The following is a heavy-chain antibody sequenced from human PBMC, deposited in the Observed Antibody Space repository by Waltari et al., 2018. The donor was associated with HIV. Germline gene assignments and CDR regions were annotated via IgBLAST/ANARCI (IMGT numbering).Heavy chain of an antibody. CDR1: GFTFNSYA. Sequence: EVQLLESGGGLVQPGGSLTLSCAASGFTFNSYAMYWVRQAPGNGLELVSYIITRGTTAYYPDSLKGRFTTSRDNSRNTLYLHMASLRAEDTALYYCVKDQGSYMGWGDLWGQGTPVTVSS. CDR3: VKDQGSYMGWGDL. D-gene: IGHD1-26*01. J-gene: IGHJ4*02. V-gene: IGHV3-23*01. CDR2: IITRGTTA.